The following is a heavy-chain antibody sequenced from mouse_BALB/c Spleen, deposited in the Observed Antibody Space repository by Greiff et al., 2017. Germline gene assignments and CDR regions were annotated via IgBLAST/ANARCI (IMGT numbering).Heavy chain of an antibody. CDR1: GYSFTGYF. D-gene: IGHD1-3*01. V-gene: IGHV1-37*01. CDR2: INPYNGDT. Sequence: EVNVVESGPELVKPGASVKISCKASGYSFTGYFMNWVKQSHGKSLEWIGRINPYNGDTFYNQKFKGKATLTVDKSSSTAHMELLSLTSEDSAVYYCGRSASGHEGNAMDYWGQGTSVTVSS. CDR3: GRSASGHEGNAMDY. J-gene: IGHJ4*01.